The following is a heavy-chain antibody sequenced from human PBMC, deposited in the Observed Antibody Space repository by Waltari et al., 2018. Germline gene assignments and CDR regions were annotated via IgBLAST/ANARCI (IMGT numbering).Heavy chain of an antibody. J-gene: IGHJ5*02. Sequence: QVQLQESGPGLVKPSETLSLTCAVSGYSISSGYYWGWIRQPPGKGLEWIGSIYHSGSTYYNPSLKSRGTISVDTSKNQFSLKLSSVTAADTAVYYCARAPPYDFQTFDPWGQGTLVTVSS. D-gene: IGHD3-3*01. CDR2: IYHSGST. CDR3: ARAPPYDFQTFDP. CDR1: GYSISSGYY. V-gene: IGHV4-38-2*01.